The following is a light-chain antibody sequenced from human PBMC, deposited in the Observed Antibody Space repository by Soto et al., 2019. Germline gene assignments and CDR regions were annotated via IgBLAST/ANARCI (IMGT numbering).Light chain of an antibody. Sequence: TQPPSVSGSPGRSVTICCTGTSSDVGSYDRVSWDQHPPGTAPKLMIYEVINRPSGVPDRFSGSKSGNTASLTISGFQAEDAPDYYCSSHARRTTFVSATGTKVSVL. CDR2: EVI. CDR1: SSDVGSYDR. CDR3: SSHARRTTFV. J-gene: IGLJ1*01. V-gene: IGLV2-18*02.